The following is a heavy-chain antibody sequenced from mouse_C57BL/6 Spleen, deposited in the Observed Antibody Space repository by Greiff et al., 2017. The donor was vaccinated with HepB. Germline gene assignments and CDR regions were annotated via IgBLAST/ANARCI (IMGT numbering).Heavy chain of an antibody. CDR3: TRGGYYPWFAY. D-gene: IGHD2-3*01. CDR1: GFTFSSYA. J-gene: IGHJ3*01. Sequence: VQLKESGEGLVKPGGSLKLSCAASGFTFSSYAMSWVRQTPEKRLEWVAYISSGGDYIYYADTVKGRFTISRDNARNTLYLQMSSLKSEDTAMYYCTRGGYYPWFAYWGQGTLVTVAA. V-gene: IGHV5-9-1*02. CDR2: ISSGGDYI.